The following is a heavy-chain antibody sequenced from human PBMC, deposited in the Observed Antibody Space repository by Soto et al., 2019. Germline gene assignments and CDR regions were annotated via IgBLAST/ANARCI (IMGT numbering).Heavy chain of an antibody. J-gene: IGHJ4*02. D-gene: IGHD4-17*01. CDR3: ARCKTVTTKGYYFDY. V-gene: IGHV3-21*01. Sequence: PGGSLRLSCAAFGFTFSSYSMNWVRQAPGKGLEGDASISSSSSYIYYADSVKGRFTISRDNAKNSLYLQMNSLRAEDTAVYYCARCKTVTTKGYYFDYWGQGTLVTVSS. CDR1: GFTFSSYS. CDR2: ISSSSSYI.